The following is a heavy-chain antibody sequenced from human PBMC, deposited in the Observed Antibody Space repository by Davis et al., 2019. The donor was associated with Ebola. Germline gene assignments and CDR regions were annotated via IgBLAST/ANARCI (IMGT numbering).Heavy chain of an antibody. V-gene: IGHV3-30-3*01. J-gene: IGHJ4*02. Sequence: PGGSLRLSCAASGFTFSSYAMHWVRQAPGKGLEWVAVISYDGSNKYYADSVRGRFTISRDNSKNTLYLQMNSLRAEDTAVYYCAKDHPPITMIVVVTGGFDYWGQGTLVTVSS. CDR3: AKDHPPITMIVVVTGGFDY. CDR1: GFTFSSYA. CDR2: ISYDGSNK. D-gene: IGHD3-22*01.